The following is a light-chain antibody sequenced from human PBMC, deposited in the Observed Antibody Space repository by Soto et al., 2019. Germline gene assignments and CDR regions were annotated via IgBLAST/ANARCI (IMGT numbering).Light chain of an antibody. CDR2: DAS. CDR1: QCVSTS. Sequence: EIVLTPSPATLSASPLDIATLSCRASQCVSTSLAWYQQKPGQAPRLLIYDASARATGIPARFSGSGSGTGFTLTISSLQSEDFAIYYCHQRDNWPRTFGQGTKVDIK. V-gene: IGKV3-15*01. CDR3: HQRDNWPRT. J-gene: IGKJ1*01.